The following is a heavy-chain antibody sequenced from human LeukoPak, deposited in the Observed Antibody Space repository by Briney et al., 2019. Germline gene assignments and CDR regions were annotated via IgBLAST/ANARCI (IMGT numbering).Heavy chain of an antibody. CDR1: GGSVSSSNCY. CDR3: ARRVWGQNYFDY. CDR2: IYYSGST. Sequence: SETLSLTCTVSGGSVSSSNCYWGWIRQPPGKGLEWIGNIYYSGSTYYNPSLESRVTLSVDTSKNQFSLKLSSVTAADTAVYYCARRVWGQNYFDYWGQGTLVTVSS. V-gene: IGHV4-39*01. J-gene: IGHJ4*02. D-gene: IGHD3-16*01.